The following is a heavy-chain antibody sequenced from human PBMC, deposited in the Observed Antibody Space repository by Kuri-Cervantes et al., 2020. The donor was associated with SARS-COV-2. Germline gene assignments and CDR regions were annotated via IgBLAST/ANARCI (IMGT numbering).Heavy chain of an antibody. Sequence: SVKVSCKTSGVTFSSYAISWARQAPGQGLEWMGGIIPIFGTANYAQKFQGRVTITADKSPSTAYMELSSLRSEDTAVSYCARLDYGGNYYYGMDFWGQGNTGTVSS. J-gene: IGHJ6*02. CDR3: ARLDYGGNYYYGMDF. V-gene: IGHV1-69*06. CDR1: GVTFSSYA. CDR2: IIPIFGTA. D-gene: IGHD4-23*01.